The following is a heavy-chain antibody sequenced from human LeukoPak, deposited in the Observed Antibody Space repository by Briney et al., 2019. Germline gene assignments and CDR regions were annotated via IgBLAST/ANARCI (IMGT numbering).Heavy chain of an antibody. CDR2: ILPGDSDT. CDR3: AGITILRGVIKSSDY. J-gene: IGHJ4*02. V-gene: IGHV5-51*01. Sequence: GESLKISCKGSGYSFTSYWIGWVRQMPGKGLEWMGTILPGDSDTRYSPPFQGHVSISADKSISTAYLQWSSLKASDTAMYYCAGITILRGVIKSSDYWGQGTLVTVSS. CDR1: GYSFTSYW. D-gene: IGHD3-10*01.